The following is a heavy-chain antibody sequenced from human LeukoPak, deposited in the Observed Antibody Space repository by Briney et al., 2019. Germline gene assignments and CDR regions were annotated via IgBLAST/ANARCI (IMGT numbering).Heavy chain of an antibody. CDR2: IHYTGST. J-gene: IGHJ2*01. CDR3: ATRDSGYDAWYFDL. Sequence: SQTLSLTCTVSGGSISSYYWSWIRQSPGKGLECIGYIHYTGSTNYNPSLKSRVTISVETSKNQFSLNLSSMTAADTAVYYCATRDSGYDAWYFDLWGRGTLVTVSS. V-gene: IGHV4-59*01. D-gene: IGHD5-12*01. CDR1: GGSISSYY.